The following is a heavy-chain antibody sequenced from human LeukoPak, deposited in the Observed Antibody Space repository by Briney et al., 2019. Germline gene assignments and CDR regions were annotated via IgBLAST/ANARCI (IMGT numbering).Heavy chain of an antibody. J-gene: IGHJ4*02. CDR3: ARHVQITVSAQTRLDF. CDR2: IYYSGST. D-gene: IGHD4-17*01. CDR1: GGSISSIGYY. Sequence: SETLSLTCTVSGGSISSIGYYWGWIRQPPRKGLEWIGTIYYSGSTYYNPSLKGRVTISVDTSKNQFSLKVGSVTAADTAIYYCARHVQITVSAQTRLDFWGQGTLVTVSS. V-gene: IGHV4-39*01.